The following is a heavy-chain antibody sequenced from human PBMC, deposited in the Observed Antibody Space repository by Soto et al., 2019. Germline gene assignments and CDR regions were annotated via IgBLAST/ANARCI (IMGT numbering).Heavy chain of an antibody. CDR1: GFTFSSYA. V-gene: IGHV3-23*01. CDR3: AKAPGSDWYRGFDP. D-gene: IGHD6-13*01. J-gene: IGHJ5*02. Sequence: PGGSLRLSCAASGFTFSSYAMSWVRQAPGKGLDWVSAISGSGDVTYYAGSVKGRFTISRDNSKNTLYLQMNSLRAEDTAVYYCAKAPGSDWYRGFDPWGQGTLVTVSS. CDR2: ISGSGDVT.